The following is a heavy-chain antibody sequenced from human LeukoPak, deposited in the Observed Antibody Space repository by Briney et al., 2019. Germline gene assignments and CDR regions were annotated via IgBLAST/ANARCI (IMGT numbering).Heavy chain of an antibody. D-gene: IGHD2-15*01. CDR3: ARVTYCSGGSCSEANWFDP. CDR2: IYYSGST. J-gene: IGHJ5*02. V-gene: IGHV4-59*08. CDR1: GGSISSYY. Sequence: SETLSLTCTVSGGSISSYYWSWIRQPPGKGLEWIGYIYYSGSTNYNPSLKSRVTISVDTSKNQFSLKLSSVTAADTAVYYCARVTYCSGGSCSEANWFDPWGQGTLVTVSS.